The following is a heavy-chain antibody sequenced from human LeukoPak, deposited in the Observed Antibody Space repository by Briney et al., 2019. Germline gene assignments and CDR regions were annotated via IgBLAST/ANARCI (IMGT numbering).Heavy chain of an antibody. Sequence: SETLSLTCTVSGGSISSYYWSWIRQPPGKGLEWIGYINYSGSTNYNPPLKSRVTISVDTSKHQFTLKLSSVTAADTAVYYCAREEYCSDGSCYGFDYWGQGTLVTVSS. J-gene: IGHJ4*02. D-gene: IGHD2-15*01. CDR1: GGSISSYY. CDR2: INYSGST. CDR3: AREEYCSDGSCYGFDY. V-gene: IGHV4-59*01.